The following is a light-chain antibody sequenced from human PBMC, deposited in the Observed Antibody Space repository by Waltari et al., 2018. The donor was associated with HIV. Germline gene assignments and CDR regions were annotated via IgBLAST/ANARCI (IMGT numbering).Light chain of an antibody. CDR1: SPTIGNNY. CDR3: GTWDSSLSVVV. CDR2: DNN. V-gene: IGLV1-51*01. Sequence: QSVLTQPPSVSAAPGQQVTISCPGSSPTIGNNYVSWYQQLPGTAPKLLIYDNNQRPSGIPDRFSGSKSGTSATLGITGLQTGDEADYYCGTWDSSLSVVVFGTGTKVTVL. J-gene: IGLJ1*01.